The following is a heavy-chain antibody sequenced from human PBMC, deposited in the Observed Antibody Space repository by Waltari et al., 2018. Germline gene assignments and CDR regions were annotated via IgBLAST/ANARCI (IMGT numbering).Heavy chain of an antibody. J-gene: IGHJ4*02. CDR2: INPNSGVT. Sequence: QVQLVQSGAEVKKPGASVKVSCKASGYSFTGYSMHWVRQAPGQGLEWVVRINPNSGVTDYAQKFQGRVSMTRDTSISTAYMELNRLTSDDTAVYYCAREVVLDFWGQGTLVTVSS. V-gene: IGHV1-2*06. D-gene: IGHD2-15*01. CDR1: GYSFTGYS. CDR3: AREVVLDF.